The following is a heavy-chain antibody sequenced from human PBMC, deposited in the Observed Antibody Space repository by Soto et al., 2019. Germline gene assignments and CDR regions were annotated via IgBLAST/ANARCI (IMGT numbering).Heavy chain of an antibody. J-gene: IGHJ4*02. D-gene: IGHD1-1*01. CDR3: AHSPLGQLLLYFDF. CDR1: GFSLTTSGVG. CDR2: IYWDDEK. V-gene: IGHV2-5*02. Sequence: QITLKESGPTLVKPTQTLTLTCTFSGFSLTTSGVGVGWIRQPPGKALEWLALIYWDDEKRYSPSLKSRLSITKDTSNSQVVLTMTNMDPVDTATYFCAHSPLGQLLLYFDFWGQGTLVTVSS.